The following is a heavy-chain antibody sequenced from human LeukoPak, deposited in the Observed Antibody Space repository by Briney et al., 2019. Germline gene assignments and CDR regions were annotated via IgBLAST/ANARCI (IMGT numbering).Heavy chain of an antibody. CDR3: ARGQLERRWWFDP. D-gene: IGHD1-1*01. CDR2: IIPIFGTA. CDR1: GATFSSYA. J-gene: IGHJ5*02. V-gene: IGHV1-69*13. Sequence: GTSVKLSCKASGATFSSYAMSWVRQAPGQGLEWMGGIIPIFGTANYAQTFQGRFTITADDSTSTASMELSSLRSEDTAVYYCARGQLERRWWFDPWGQGTLVTVSS.